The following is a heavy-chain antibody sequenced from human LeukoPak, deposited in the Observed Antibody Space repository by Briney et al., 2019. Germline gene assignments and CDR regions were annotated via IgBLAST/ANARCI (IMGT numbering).Heavy chain of an antibody. CDR1: GHSIINSFY. CDR2: IYHSGAT. V-gene: IGHV4-38-2*02. D-gene: IGHD3-22*01. CDR3: ARAVDSSAFSSFQH. J-gene: IGHJ1*01. Sequence: SETLSLTCTVSGHSIINSFYWGWIRQPPGKGLEWIGSIYHSGATYYNPSLKSRVTISVDTSKNQFSLKLNSVTAADTAVYYCARAVDSSAFSSFQHWGQGTLVTVSS.